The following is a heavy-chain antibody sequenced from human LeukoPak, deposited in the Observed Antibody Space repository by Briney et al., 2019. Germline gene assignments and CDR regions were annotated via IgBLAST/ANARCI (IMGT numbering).Heavy chain of an antibody. Sequence: GGSLRLSCAASGFTFSSYAMSWVHQAPGKGLEWVSSISAGVGITYYADSVKGRFTISRDNSKNTLYLQMNTLRAEDTAVYYCAKALGRSGSYYNANWGQGTRVSVSS. V-gene: IGHV3-23*01. CDR2: ISAGVGIT. D-gene: IGHD3-10*01. CDR1: GFTFSSYA. J-gene: IGHJ4*02. CDR3: AKALGRSGSYYNAN.